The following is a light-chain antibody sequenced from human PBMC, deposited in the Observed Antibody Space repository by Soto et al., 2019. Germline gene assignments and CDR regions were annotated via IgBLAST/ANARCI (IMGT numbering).Light chain of an antibody. J-gene: IGKJ3*01. Sequence: EIVLTQSPGTLSLSPGERATLSCRASQSVSSSYLAWYQQKPGQAPRLLVYGASIRATGIPDRFSGSGSGTDVTLTISRVEPEDFVVYYCQHYGSSPFTVGPGTRVDIK. CDR3: QHYGSSPFT. CDR1: QSVSSSY. V-gene: IGKV3-20*01. CDR2: GAS.